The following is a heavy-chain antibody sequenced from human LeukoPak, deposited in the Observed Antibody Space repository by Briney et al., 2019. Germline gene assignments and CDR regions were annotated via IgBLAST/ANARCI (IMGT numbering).Heavy chain of an antibody. CDR1: GFTFSSYA. J-gene: IGHJ4*02. D-gene: IGHD5-12*01. V-gene: IGHV3-23*01. Sequence: HSGGSLRLSCAASGFTFSSYALTWVRQAPGKGLEWVSGLSGSGDSTYYADSVKGRFTISRDNSKNTLYLQMNNLRAEDTALYYCAKDGSGYHSGYYLWHFDYWGQGTLVTVSS. CDR3: AKDGSGYHSGYYLWHFDY. CDR2: LSGSGDST.